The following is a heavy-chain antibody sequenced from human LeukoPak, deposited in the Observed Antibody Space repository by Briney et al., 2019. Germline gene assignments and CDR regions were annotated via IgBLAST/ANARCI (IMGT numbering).Heavy chain of an antibody. CDR3: ATAPLVGAQGTFFDY. CDR1: GYTLTELS. J-gene: IGHJ4*02. D-gene: IGHD1-26*01. CDR2: FDPEDGET. Sequence: ASVKVSCKVSGYTLTELSMHWVRQAPGKGLEWMGGFDPEDGETIYAQKFQGRVTMTEDTSTDTAYMELSSLRSEDTAVYYCATAPLVGAQGTFFDYWGQGTLVTVSS. V-gene: IGHV1-24*01.